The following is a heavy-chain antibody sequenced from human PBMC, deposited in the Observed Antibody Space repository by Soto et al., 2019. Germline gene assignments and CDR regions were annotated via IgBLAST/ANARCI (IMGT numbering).Heavy chain of an antibody. CDR2: KPYTGSP. CDR3: AKVGWGGDS. CDR1: GDSVSRGSYH. Sequence: PSETLSPTCSVSGDSVSRGSYHWSWIRQPPGKGLEWIGFKPYTGSPDYNPSLKSRVVISIDRSKNQFSLKLSSVTATDTAVYFCAKVGWGGDSWGQGTLVTVSS. D-gene: IGHD7-27*01. V-gene: IGHV4-61*01. J-gene: IGHJ4*02.